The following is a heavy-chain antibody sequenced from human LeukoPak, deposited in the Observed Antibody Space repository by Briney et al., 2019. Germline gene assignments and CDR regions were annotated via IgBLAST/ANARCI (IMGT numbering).Heavy chain of an antibody. J-gene: IGHJ4*02. V-gene: IGHV3-7*01. CDR2: IKQDGSQE. D-gene: IGHD3-22*01. CDR1: RFTLSTYW. CDR3: ARMIVVVTDYFDY. Sequence: GGSLRLSCAASRFTLSTYWMSWVRQAPGKGLEWVAHIKQDGSQEYYVDSVKGRFTISRDSAKNSLYLQMNSLRAEDTAVYYCARMIVVVTDYFDYWGQGTLVTVSS.